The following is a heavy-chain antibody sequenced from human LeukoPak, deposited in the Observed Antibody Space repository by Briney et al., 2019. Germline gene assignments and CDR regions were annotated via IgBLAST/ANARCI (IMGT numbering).Heavy chain of an antibody. J-gene: IGHJ6*02. D-gene: IGHD6-19*01. V-gene: IGHV1-2*02. CDR3: ARDLGQWLDFYYYGMDV. Sequence: ASVKVSCKASGYTFTGYYMHWVRQAPGQGLEWMGWINPNSSGTNYAQKFQGRVTMTRDTSISTAYMELSRLRSDDTAVYYCARDLGQWLDFYYYGMDVWGQGTTVTVSS. CDR2: INPNSSGT. CDR1: GYTFTGYY.